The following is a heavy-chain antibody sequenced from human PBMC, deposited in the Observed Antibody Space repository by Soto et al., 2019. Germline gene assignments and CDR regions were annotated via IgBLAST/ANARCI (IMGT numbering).Heavy chain of an antibody. CDR3: ARANYYGSPGDFDY. V-gene: IGHV3-30*03. CDR1: GFTFSSYG. CDR2: ISYDGSER. Sequence: GGSLRLSCAASGFTFSSYGMHWVRQAPGKGLEWVAVISYDGSERYYADSVKGRFTISRDNAKNSLYLQMNSLRAEDTAVYYCARANYYGSPGDFDYWGQGTLVTVSS. D-gene: IGHD3-10*01. J-gene: IGHJ4*02.